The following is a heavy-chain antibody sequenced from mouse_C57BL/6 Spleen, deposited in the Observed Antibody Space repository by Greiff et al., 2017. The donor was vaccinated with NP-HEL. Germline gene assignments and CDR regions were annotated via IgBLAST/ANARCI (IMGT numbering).Heavy chain of an antibody. V-gene: IGHV5-9-1*02. CDR3: TRVVGGYYFDY. J-gene: IGHJ2*01. Sequence: DVQLVESGEGLVKPGGSLKLSCAASGFTFSSYAMSWVRQTPEKRLEWVAYISSGGDYIYYADTVKGRFTISRDNARNTLYLQMSSLKSEDTAMYYCTRVVGGYYFDYWGQGTTLTVSS. D-gene: IGHD1-1*01. CDR2: ISSGGDYI. CDR1: GFTFSSYA.